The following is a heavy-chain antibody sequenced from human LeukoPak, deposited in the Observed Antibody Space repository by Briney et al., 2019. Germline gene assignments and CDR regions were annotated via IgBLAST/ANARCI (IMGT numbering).Heavy chain of an antibody. V-gene: IGHV3-23*01. CDR1: GFTFSSHG. CDR3: AKASAMIVVVSKHFDY. Sequence: GGSLRLSCAASGFTFSSHGMNWVRQAPGKGLEWVSAISGSGGSTYYADSVKGRFTISRDNSKNKLYLQMNSLRAEDTAVYYCAKASAMIVVVSKHFDYWGQGTLVTVSS. J-gene: IGHJ4*02. D-gene: IGHD3-22*01. CDR2: ISGSGGST.